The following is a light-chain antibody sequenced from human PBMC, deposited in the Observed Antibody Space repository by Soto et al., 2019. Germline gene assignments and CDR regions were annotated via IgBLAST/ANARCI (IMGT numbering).Light chain of an antibody. J-gene: IGLJ1*01. CDR2: DVS. V-gene: IGLV2-11*01. CDR1: SNEFGGYNY. Sequence: ACPCPGTSNEFGGYNYVSWYQQHPGKVLRLRLDDVSERPSGVPDRFSGSESGNPASLTISGLQAEDEADYSCCTYTDSDSLYVFGSG. CDR3: CTYTDSDSLYV.